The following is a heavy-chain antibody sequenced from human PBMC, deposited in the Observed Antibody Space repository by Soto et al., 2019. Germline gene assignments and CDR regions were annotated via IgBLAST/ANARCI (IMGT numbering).Heavy chain of an antibody. D-gene: IGHD6-13*01. CDR1: GFTFSSYA. J-gene: IGHJ4*02. CDR3: ARVMTQQQVQIDY. CDR2: ICCSGSNK. V-gene: IGHV3-33*08. Sequence: GGSLRLSCAASGFTFSSYAMSWVRQAPGKGLEWVAAICCSGSNKYYADSVKGRFTISRDNSKNTLYLQMNSLRAEDTAVYYCARVMTQQQVQIDYWGQGTLVTVSS.